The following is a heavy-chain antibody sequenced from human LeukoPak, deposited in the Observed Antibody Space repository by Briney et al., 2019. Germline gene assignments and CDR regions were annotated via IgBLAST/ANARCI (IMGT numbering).Heavy chain of an antibody. V-gene: IGHV1-46*01. CDR3: ARDLAARPLGYYMDV. CDR1: GYTFTSYY. D-gene: IGHD6-6*01. J-gene: IGHJ6*03. CDR2: INPSGGST. Sequence: ASVKVSCKASGYTFTSYYMHWVRQAPGQGLEWMGIINPSGGSTSYAQKFQGRVTMTRDTSTSTVYMELSSLRSEDTAVYYSARDLAARPLGYYMDVWGKGTTVTVSS.